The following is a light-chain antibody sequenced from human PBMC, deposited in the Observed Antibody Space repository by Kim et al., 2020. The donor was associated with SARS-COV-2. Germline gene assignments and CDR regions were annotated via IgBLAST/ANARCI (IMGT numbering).Light chain of an antibody. CDR1: RSMGTS. V-gene: IGKV3-11*01. J-gene: IGKJ4*01. CDR3: QQREDWPLS. Sequence: LLPGGRGSQSCRASRSMGTSLAWIQHKPGQAPRILIHDASYSAADVSGRFIGSGSGTDFTLTITSLQAEDFAVYYCQQREDWPLSFGGGTKVDIK. CDR2: DAS.